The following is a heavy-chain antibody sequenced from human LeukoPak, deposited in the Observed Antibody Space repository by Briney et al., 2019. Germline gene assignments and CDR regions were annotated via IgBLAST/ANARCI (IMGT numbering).Heavy chain of an antibody. D-gene: IGHD3-10*01. CDR3: AKSDYYGPPAAFDI. J-gene: IGHJ3*02. V-gene: IGHV3-30*18. Sequence: GSLRLSCAASGYTFSSYGMHWVRQAPGKGLEWVAVISYDGSNKYYADSVKGRFTISRDNSKNTLYLQMNFLRAEDTAVYYCAKSDYYGPPAAFDIWGHGTMVTVSS. CDR1: GYTFSSYG. CDR2: ISYDGSNK.